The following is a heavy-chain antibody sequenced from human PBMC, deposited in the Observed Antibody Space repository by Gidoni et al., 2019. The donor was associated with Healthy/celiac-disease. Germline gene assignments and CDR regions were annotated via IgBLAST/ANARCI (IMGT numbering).Heavy chain of an antibody. CDR3: ARRDDYGGNSGRDKDY. V-gene: IGHV1-69*02. D-gene: IGHD4-17*01. Sequence: SSVKVSCQAYGGTFSSYTISWVRQAPGQGLEWMGRIIPILGIANYAQKCQGRVTSTSDKATSTADMDLSSVRSEATAVYYCARRDDYGGNSGRDKDYGGQGTLVTVSS. CDR1: GGTFSSYT. CDR2: IIPILGIA. J-gene: IGHJ4*02.